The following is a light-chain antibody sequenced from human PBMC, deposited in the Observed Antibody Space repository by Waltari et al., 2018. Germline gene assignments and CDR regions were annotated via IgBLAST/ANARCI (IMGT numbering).Light chain of an antibody. J-gene: IGKJ1*01. V-gene: IGKV3-15*01. CDR3: QQYDHWPRT. CDR2: GAS. CDR1: ETVRDS. Sequence: LFCRASETVRDSLAWYQQTPGRAPRLLIHGASTRASGIPARFSGSGSGTEFSLTISSLQSEDFAVYYCQQYDHWPRTFGQGTKVDIK.